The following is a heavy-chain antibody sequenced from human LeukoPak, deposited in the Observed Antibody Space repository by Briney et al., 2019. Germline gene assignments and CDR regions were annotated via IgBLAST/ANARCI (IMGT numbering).Heavy chain of an antibody. CDR3: ARAPNYYETLLSY. CDR2: IIPIFGTA. CDR1: GGTFSSYA. J-gene: IGHJ4*02. Sequence: GCSVTVSCKASGGTFSSYAISWVRQAPGQGLEWMGGIIPIFGTANYAQKLQGRVTITADESTSTAYMELSSLRSEDTAVYYCARAPNYYETLLSYWGQGTLLTLFS. D-gene: IGHD3-22*01. V-gene: IGHV1-69*01.